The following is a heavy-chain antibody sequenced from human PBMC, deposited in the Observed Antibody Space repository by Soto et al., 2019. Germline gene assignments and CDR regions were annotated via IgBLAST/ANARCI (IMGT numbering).Heavy chain of an antibody. CDR2: ISAYNGNT. D-gene: IGHD3-22*01. J-gene: IGHJ6*02. CDR1: GYTFTSYG. Sequence: QVQLVQSGAEVKKPGASVKVSCKASGYTFTSYGISWVRQAPGQGLEWMGWISAYNGNTNYAQKLQGRVTMTTDTSTSTAYMELRSLRSDDTAVYYCARVTSSSSGPNYYYYYGMDVWGQGTTVTVSS. CDR3: ARVTSSSSGPNYYYYYGMDV. V-gene: IGHV1-18*01.